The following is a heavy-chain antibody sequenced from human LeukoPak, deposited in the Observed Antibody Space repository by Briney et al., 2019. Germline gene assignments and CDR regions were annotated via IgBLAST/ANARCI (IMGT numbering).Heavy chain of an antibody. CDR2: TRDDASTT. CDR1: GFTFRSYG. Sequence: PGGSLRLSCTGSGFTFRSYGMHWVRQAPGKGLEWVAYTRDDASTTWYGGSVKGRFTISRDNSKNTLYLHMNSVRGEDTAMYYCANGDCRGGRCSSGAHWGQGTLVTASS. J-gene: IGHJ4*02. CDR3: ANGDCRGGRCSSGAH. V-gene: IGHV3-30*02. D-gene: IGHD2-15*01.